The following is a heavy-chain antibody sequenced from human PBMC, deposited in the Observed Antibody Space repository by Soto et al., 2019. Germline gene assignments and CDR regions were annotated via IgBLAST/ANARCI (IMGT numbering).Heavy chain of an antibody. J-gene: IGHJ6*02. V-gene: IGHV3-66*01. CDR2: IYSGGST. CDR3: ARESVGERFGMDV. CDR1: GLTVSRNY. D-gene: IGHD1-26*01. Sequence: GSLRLSCEASGLTVSRNYMSWVRQSPGKGLEWVSVIYSGGSTYYADSVKGRFTISRDNSRNTLYLQMNSLRIEDTAVYSCARESVGERFGMDVWGQGTTVTVSS.